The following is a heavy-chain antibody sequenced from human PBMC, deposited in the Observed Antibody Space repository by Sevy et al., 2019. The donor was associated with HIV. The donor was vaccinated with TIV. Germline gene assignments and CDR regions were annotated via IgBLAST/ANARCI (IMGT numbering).Heavy chain of an antibody. CDR3: ARSWEQQLHDAFDI. V-gene: IGHV3-23*01. Sequence: GGSLRLSCAASGFTFSSYAMSWVRQAPGKGLEWVSAISGSGGSTYYADSVKGRFTISRDNAKNSLYLQMNSLRAEDTAVYYCARSWEQQLHDAFDIWGQGTMVTVSS. CDR1: GFTFSSYA. CDR2: ISGSGGST. J-gene: IGHJ3*02. D-gene: IGHD6-13*01.